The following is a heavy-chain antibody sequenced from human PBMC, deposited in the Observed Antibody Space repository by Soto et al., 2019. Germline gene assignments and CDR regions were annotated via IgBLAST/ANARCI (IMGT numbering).Heavy chain of an antibody. V-gene: IGHV1-18*01. CDR2: ISAYNGNT. J-gene: IGHJ4*01. CDR1: GYTFTSYA. CDR3: ARDVTPPDY. Sequence: QVQLVQSGAEVKKPGASVTVSCKASGYTFTSYAITWVRQAPGQGLECMGWISAYNGNTNYAQKLQGRVTMTTDTSTSPAYMERSSLRSDDTAVYYCARDVTPPDYWGHGTLVTVSS.